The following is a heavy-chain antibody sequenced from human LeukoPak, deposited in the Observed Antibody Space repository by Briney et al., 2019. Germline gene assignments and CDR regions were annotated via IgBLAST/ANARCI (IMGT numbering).Heavy chain of an antibody. D-gene: IGHD5-12*01. CDR1: VDSVSGNSGT. CDR3: GRGWLKTGIEY. Sequence: SQTLSLTCGISVDSVSGNSGTWNWIRQSPSRGLEWLGRTYYKSKWYNDYAVSVKSRITINPDTSNNQFSLQLDSVSPEDTAVYFCGRGWLKTGIEYWGQGTLVTVSS. CDR2: TYYKSKWYN. J-gene: IGHJ4*02. V-gene: IGHV6-1*01.